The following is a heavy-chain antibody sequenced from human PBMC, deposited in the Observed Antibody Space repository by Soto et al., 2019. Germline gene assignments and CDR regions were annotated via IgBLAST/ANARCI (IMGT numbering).Heavy chain of an antibody. CDR1: GASISSYNY. J-gene: IGHJ4*02. CDR3: VRHAQWLIRAY. V-gene: IGHV4-39*01. Sequence: QLQLQLSGPGLVKPSETLSLTCNVSGASISSYNYWGWLRQPPGKGLEGIGSIIFSGNVIYNPSHQSRLTLFVDTSKNHFSLMLSSVTAADTAVYYCVRHAQWLIRAYWGQGSLVTVSS. D-gene: IGHD6-19*01. CDR2: IIFSGNV.